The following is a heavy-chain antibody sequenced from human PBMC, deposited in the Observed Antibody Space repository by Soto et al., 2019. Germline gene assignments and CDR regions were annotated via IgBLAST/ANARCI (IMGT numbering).Heavy chain of an antibody. CDR2: ISYDGSNK. V-gene: IGHV3-30-3*01. D-gene: IGHD3-22*01. J-gene: IGHJ4*02. Sequence: GGSLRLSCAASGFTFSSYAMHWVRQAPGKGLEWVAVISYDGSNKYYADSVKGRFTISRDNSKNTLYLQMNSLRAEDTAVYYCAREKGLIVVALSLDYWGQGTLVTVSS. CDR3: AREKGLIVVALSLDY. CDR1: GFTFSSYA.